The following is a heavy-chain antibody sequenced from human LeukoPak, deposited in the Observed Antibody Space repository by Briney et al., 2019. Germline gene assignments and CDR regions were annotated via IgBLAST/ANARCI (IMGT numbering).Heavy chain of an antibody. CDR1: GYTFTSYY. CDR2: INPSGGST. Sequence: ASVKVSCKASGYTFTSYYMHWVRQAPGQGLEWMGLINPSGGSTSYAQKLQGRVTMTRDTSTSTVYMELSSLRSEDTAVYYCARALLWFGEIDAFDIWGQGTMVTVSS. CDR3: ARALLWFGEIDAFDI. V-gene: IGHV1-46*01. D-gene: IGHD3-10*01. J-gene: IGHJ3*02.